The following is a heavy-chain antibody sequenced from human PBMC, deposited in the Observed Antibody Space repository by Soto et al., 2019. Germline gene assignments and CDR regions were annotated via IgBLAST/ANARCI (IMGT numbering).Heavy chain of an antibody. J-gene: IGHJ5*02. CDR2: TYYRSKWYN. Sequence: PSQTLSLTCAISGDSVSSNSAAWNWIRQSPSRGLEWLGRTYYRSKWYNDYAVSVKSRITINPDTSKNQFSLQLNSVTPEDTAVYYCARDLARGLRFLERLPNWFDPWGQGTLVTVSS. CDR1: GDSVSSNSAA. D-gene: IGHD3-3*01. CDR3: ARDLARGLRFLERLPNWFDP. V-gene: IGHV6-1*01.